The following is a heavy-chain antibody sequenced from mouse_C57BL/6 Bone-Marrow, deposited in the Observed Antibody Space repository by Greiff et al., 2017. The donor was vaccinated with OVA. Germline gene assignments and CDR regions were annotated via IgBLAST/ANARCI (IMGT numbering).Heavy chain of an antibody. D-gene: IGHD2-1*01. CDR3: ARGDGNWFAY. Sequence: VQGVESGAELARPGASVKMSCKASGYTFTSYTMHWVKQRPGQGLEWIGYINPSSGYTKYNQKFKDKATLTADKSYSKAYMQLSCLTSEDSAVYYCARGDGNWFAYWGQGTLVTVSA. CDR1: GYTFTSYT. V-gene: IGHV1-4*01. J-gene: IGHJ3*01. CDR2: INPSSGYT.